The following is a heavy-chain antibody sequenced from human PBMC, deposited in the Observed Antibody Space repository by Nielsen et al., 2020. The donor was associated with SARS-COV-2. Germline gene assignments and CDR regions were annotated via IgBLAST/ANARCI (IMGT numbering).Heavy chain of an antibody. J-gene: IGHJ3*02. Sequence: GGSLRLSCAASGFTFDDYAMHWVRQAPGKGLEWVSGISWNSGSIGYADSVKGRFTISRDNAKNSLYLQMNSLRAEDTALYYCAKLASSGDDAFDIWGQGTMVTVSS. D-gene: IGHD3-22*01. CDR1: GFTFDDYA. V-gene: IGHV3-9*01. CDR3: AKLASSGDDAFDI. CDR2: ISWNSGSI.